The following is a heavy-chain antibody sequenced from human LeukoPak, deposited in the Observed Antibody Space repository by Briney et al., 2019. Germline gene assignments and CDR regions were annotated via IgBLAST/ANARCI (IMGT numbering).Heavy chain of an antibody. J-gene: IGHJ4*02. CDR2: IKQDGSEK. V-gene: IGHV3-7*01. CDR1: EFTFSSYW. Sequence: GGSLRLSCAASEFTFSSYWMSWVRQAPGKGLEWVANIKQDGSEKYYVDSVKGRFTISRDNSKNSLYLQLNSLRAEDTAVYYCASSSREYWGQGTLVTVSS. D-gene: IGHD2/OR15-2a*01. CDR3: ASSSREY.